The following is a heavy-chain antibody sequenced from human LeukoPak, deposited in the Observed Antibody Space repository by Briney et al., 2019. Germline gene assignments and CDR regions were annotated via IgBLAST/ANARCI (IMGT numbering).Heavy chain of an antibody. CDR3: VSFYETY. J-gene: IGHJ4*02. D-gene: IGHD2/OR15-2a*01. CDR2: INSDGSWT. V-gene: IGHV3-74*01. CDR1: GNYW. Sequence: GGALRLSCAASGNYWIHWVRQVPGKGLVWVSHINSDGSWTSYADSVKGRFTISKDNAKNTVYLQMNSLKAEDTAVYYCVSFYETYWGRGTLVTVSS.